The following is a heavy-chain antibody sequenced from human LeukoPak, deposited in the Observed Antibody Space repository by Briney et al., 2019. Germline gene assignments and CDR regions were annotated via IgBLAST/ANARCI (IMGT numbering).Heavy chain of an antibody. CDR1: GFTFSDYY. Sequence: PGGSLRLSCAASGFTFSDYYMSWIRQAPGKGLEWVSYISSSGSTIYYADSVKGRFTISRDNSKNTLYLQMNRLTAEDTAVYYCAASGSFYRLDYWGQGTLVTVSS. V-gene: IGHV3-11*01. J-gene: IGHJ4*02. CDR3: AASGSFYRLDY. CDR2: ISSSGSTI. D-gene: IGHD3-10*01.